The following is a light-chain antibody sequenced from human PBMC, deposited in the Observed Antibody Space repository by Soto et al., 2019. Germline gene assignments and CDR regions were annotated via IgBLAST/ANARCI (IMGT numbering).Light chain of an antibody. CDR1: QSVSSY. J-gene: IGKJ4*02. Sequence: EIVLTQSPATLSLSPGERATLSCRASQSVSSYLAWYQQKTGQAPRLLIYDASNRATSIPARFSGSGSGTDFPLTISSQEPDDVEVYYCQQRSNWPGFGGGTKVEIK. V-gene: IGKV3-11*01. CDR3: QQRSNWPG. CDR2: DAS.